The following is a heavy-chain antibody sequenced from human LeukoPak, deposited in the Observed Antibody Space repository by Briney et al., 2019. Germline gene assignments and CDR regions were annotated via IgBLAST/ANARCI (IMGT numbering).Heavy chain of an antibody. Sequence: SETLSLTCTVSGGSISSHYWSWIRQPPGKGPEWIGYIYYSGSTNYNPSLKSRVTISVDTSKNQFSLKLSSVTAADTAVYYCARVVSSSWYWFDPWGQGTLVTVSS. D-gene: IGHD6-13*01. J-gene: IGHJ5*02. CDR3: ARVVSSSWYWFDP. V-gene: IGHV4-59*11. CDR2: IYYSGST. CDR1: GGSISSHY.